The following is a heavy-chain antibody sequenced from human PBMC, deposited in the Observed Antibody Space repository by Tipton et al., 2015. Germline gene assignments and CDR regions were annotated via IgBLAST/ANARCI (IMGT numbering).Heavy chain of an antibody. CDR2: ISSADHYI. V-gene: IGHV3-21*06. Sequence: GSLRLSCAASGFDLSFSAMNWVRQAPGKGLEWVASISSADHYIYYADSVKGCFTVSRDNAKNSLYLQMNSLRAEDTAIYYCGRENSGKFLPYFDLWGQGTLVTVSS. D-gene: IGHD1-26*01. J-gene: IGHJ4*02. CDR1: GFDLSFSA. CDR3: GRENSGKFLPYFDL.